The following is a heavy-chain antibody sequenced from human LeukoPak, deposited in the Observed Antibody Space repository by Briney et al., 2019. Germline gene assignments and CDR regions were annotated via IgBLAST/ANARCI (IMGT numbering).Heavy chain of an antibody. CDR1: GFTVSSNY. CDR3: ARTDSSGYYYFLDY. D-gene: IGHD3-22*01. CDR2: IYSGGST. V-gene: IGHV3-53*04. J-gene: IGHJ4*02. Sequence: GGSLRLSCAASGFTVSSNYMSWVRQAPGKGLEWVSVIYSGGSTYYADSVKGRFTISRHNSKNTLYLQMNSLRAEDTAVYYCARTDSSGYYYFLDYWGQGTLVTVSS.